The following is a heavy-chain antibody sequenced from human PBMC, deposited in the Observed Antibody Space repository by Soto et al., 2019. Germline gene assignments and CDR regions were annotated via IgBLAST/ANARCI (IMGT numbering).Heavy chain of an antibody. CDR1: GFTFSSYS. D-gene: IGHD2-15*01. CDR3: ARVKSGGSFDY. V-gene: IGHV3-48*01. J-gene: IGHJ4*02. CDR2: ISSSSSTI. Sequence: GGSLRLSCAASGFTFSSYSMNWVRQAPGKGLEWVSYISSSSSTIYYADSVKGRSTISRDNAKNSLYLQMNSLRAEDTAVYYCARVKSGGSFDYWGQGTLVTVSS.